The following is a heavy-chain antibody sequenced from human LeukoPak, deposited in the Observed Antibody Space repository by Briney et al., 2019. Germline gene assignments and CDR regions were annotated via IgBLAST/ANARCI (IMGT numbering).Heavy chain of an antibody. CDR3: ARATSSSWYGY. CDR2: IIPIFGTA. V-gene: IGHV1-69*01. CDR1: GGTFSSYA. D-gene: IGHD6-13*01. Sequence: GASVKVSCXASGGTFSSYAISWVRRAPGQGLEWMGGIIPIFGTANYAQKFQGRVTITADESTSTAYMELSSLRSEDTAVFYCARATSSSWYGYWGQGTLVTVSS. J-gene: IGHJ4*02.